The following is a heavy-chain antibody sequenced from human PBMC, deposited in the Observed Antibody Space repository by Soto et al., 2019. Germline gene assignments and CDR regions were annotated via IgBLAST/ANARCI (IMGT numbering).Heavy chain of an antibody. J-gene: IGHJ6*02. CDR2: INHSGST. Sequence: PSETLSLTCAVYGGSFSGYYWSWIRQPPGKGLEWIGEINHSGSTKYNPSLKRRVTISVDTPKNQFSLKLSSVTAADTAVYYCASNGASPVYYGMDVWGQGTTVTVSS. CDR3: ASNGASPVYYGMDV. CDR1: GGSFSGYY. D-gene: IGHD3-10*01. V-gene: IGHV4-34*01.